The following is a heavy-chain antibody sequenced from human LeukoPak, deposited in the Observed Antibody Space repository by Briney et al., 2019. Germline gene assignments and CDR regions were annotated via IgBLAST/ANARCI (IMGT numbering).Heavy chain of an antibody. Sequence: GGSLRLSCAAYGFTFSDYYMSWIRQAPGKGLEWVSYISSSGSTIYYAGSVKGRFTIPRDNAKNSLYLQMNSLRAEDTAVYYCARSRITMVRGVIISGYFDYWGQGTLVTVSS. CDR2: ISSSGSTI. V-gene: IGHV3-11*01. D-gene: IGHD3-10*01. CDR1: GFTFSDYY. CDR3: ARSRITMVRGVIISGYFDY. J-gene: IGHJ4*02.